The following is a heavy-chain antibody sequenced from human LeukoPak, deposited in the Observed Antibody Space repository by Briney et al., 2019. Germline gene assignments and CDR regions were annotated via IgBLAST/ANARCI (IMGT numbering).Heavy chain of an antibody. CDR3: ARVGMISYSFDY. V-gene: IGHV3-30*04. D-gene: IGHD2-21*01. CDR1: GFAFSSYA. J-gene: IGHJ4*02. CDR2: ISYDGSNK. Sequence: GRSLRLSCAASGFAFSSYAMHWVRQAPGKGLEWVAVISYDGSNKYYADSVKGRFTISRDNAKNTLYLQMNSLRAEDTAVYYCARVGMISYSFDYWGQGTLVTVSS.